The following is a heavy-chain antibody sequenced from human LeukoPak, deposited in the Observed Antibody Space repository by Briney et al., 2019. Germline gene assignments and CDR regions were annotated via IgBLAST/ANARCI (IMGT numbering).Heavy chain of an antibody. CDR3: ANGVADYYYYYYMDV. CDR1: GGSISSYY. J-gene: IGHJ6*03. D-gene: IGHD3-3*01. CDR2: IYYSGST. Sequence: PSETLSLTCTVSGGSISSYYWSWIRQPPGKGLEWIGYIYYSGSTNYNPSLKSRVTISVDTSKNQFSLKLSSVTAADTAVYYCANGVADYYYYYYMDVWGKGTTVTVSS. V-gene: IGHV4-59*01.